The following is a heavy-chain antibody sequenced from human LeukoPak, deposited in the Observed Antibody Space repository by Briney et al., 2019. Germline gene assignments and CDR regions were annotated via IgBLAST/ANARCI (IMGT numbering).Heavy chain of an antibody. CDR2: INANTGAT. Sequence: ASVKVSCKTSGYTFSDYYVHWVRQAPGQGLEWMGWINANTGATTYAQNFQGRVTITGDASITTAYMELSSLTSDDTAVYYCATSGSSAWSDYWGQGTLVTVSS. V-gene: IGHV1-2*02. D-gene: IGHD6-19*01. CDR1: GYTFSDYY. J-gene: IGHJ4*02. CDR3: ATSGSSAWSDY.